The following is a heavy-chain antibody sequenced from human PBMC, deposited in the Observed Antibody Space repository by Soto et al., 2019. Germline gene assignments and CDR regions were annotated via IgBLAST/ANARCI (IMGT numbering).Heavy chain of an antibody. Sequence: SVKVSCKASGYTFTGHYIHWVRQAPEQGPEWMGEIGPESGATRYAQRFQGRVTMTRDMSITTVYMELNNLSPDDTAVYYCGRGRSGQIVVFYWGQGTPVTVSP. CDR2: IGPESGAT. J-gene: IGHJ4*02. D-gene: IGHD1-26*01. CDR3: GRGRSGQIVVFY. V-gene: IGHV1-2*02. CDR1: GYTFTGHY.